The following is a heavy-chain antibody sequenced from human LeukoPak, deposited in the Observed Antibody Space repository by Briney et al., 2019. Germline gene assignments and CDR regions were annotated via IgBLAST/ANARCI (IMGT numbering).Heavy chain of an antibody. CDR3: VRSGFHFGRRTDY. D-gene: IGHD1-14*01. J-gene: IGHJ4*01. Sequence: SETLSLTCAVYGGSLSGYYWSWIRQPPGKGLEWIGQINHSGNTKYNRSLESRVSISPDPSRNQFSLRLTSLTAADTAVYYCVRSGFHFGRRTDYWGHGTLVTVSS. CDR1: GGSLSGYY. V-gene: IGHV4-34*01. CDR2: INHSGNT.